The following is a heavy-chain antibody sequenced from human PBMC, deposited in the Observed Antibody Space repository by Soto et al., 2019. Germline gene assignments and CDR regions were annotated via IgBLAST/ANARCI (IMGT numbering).Heavy chain of an antibody. CDR2: INSGSSTI. V-gene: IGHV3-48*02. CDR1: GFTFSSYS. CDR3: ARDAPRCSGGSCFDF. Sequence: EVQLVESGGGLVQPGGSLRLSCAASGFTFSSYSMNWVRQAPGKGLEWVSYINSGSSTIYYADSVKGRFTISRDNANNSLYLQMNSLRDEDTAVYYCARDAPRCSGGSCFDFWGQGTLVTVSS. D-gene: IGHD2-15*01. J-gene: IGHJ4*02.